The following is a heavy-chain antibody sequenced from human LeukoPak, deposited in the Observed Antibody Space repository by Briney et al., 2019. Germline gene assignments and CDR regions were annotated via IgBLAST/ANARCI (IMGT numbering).Heavy chain of an antibody. V-gene: IGHV4-30-4*01. Sequence: SETLSLTCTVSGGSISSGDYYWSWIRQPPGKGLEWIGYIYYSGSTYYNPSLKSRVTISVDTSKNQFSLKLSSVTAADTAVYYCARGRTDDYGDYANFDYWGQGTLVTVSS. CDR1: GGSISSGDYY. J-gene: IGHJ4*02. CDR3: ARGRTDDYGDYANFDY. D-gene: IGHD4-17*01. CDR2: IYYSGST.